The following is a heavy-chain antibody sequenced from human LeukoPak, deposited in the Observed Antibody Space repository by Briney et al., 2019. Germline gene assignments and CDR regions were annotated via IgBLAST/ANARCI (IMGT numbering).Heavy chain of an antibody. CDR3: AKSYYDILTGYYPTGGAFDI. CDR1: GGSTSSYY. CDR2: IYYSGNT. Sequence: SETLSLTCTVSGGSTSSYYWSWIRQPPGKGLEWIAYIYYSGNTNYNPSLKSRVTISVDTSKNQFSLKLSSVTAADTAVYYCAKSYYDILTGYYPTGGAFDIWGRGTMVTVSS. V-gene: IGHV4-59*01. J-gene: IGHJ3*02. D-gene: IGHD3-9*01.